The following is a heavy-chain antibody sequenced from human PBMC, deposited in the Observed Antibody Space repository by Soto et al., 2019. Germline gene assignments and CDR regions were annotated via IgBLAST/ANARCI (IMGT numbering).Heavy chain of an antibody. CDR1: GGSISSYY. Sequence: SETLSLTCTVSGGSISSYYWSWIRQPPGKGLEWIGYIYYSGSTNCNPSLKSRVTISVDTSKNQFSLKLSSVTAADTAVYYCARGKDIVVVPSYFDYWGQGTLVTVSS. V-gene: IGHV4-59*01. D-gene: IGHD2-2*01. J-gene: IGHJ4*02. CDR3: ARGKDIVVVPSYFDY. CDR2: IYYSGST.